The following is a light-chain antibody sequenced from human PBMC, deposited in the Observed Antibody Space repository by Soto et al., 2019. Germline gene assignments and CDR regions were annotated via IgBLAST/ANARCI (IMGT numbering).Light chain of an antibody. V-gene: IGLV2-14*01. CDR2: EVT. CDR1: SSDVGGYNY. J-gene: IGLJ2*01. Sequence: QSALTQPASVSGSPGQSITISCTGTSSDVGGYNYVSWYQQHPGKGPKLMIYEVTNRPSGGYFRYSGSKSGNTASLTISGLQAEDEADYYCSSYTAVNTVTFGGGTKLAVL. CDR3: SSYTAVNTVT.